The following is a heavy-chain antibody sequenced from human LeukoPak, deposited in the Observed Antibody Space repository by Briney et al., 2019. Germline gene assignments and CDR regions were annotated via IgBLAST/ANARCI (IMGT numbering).Heavy chain of an antibody. V-gene: IGHV1-24*01. CDR2: FDPEVGET. CDR1: GNTLSEFS. CDR3: ATDLLAGGLKTFEP. Sequence: GTSVKVSCKVTGNTLSEFSMHWVRQSPGKGLEWMRGFDPEVGETVYAQKFQGRVTMTEDTSTETAYMELSSLRSEDTAVYYCATDLLAGGLKTFEPWGQGTLVTVSS. J-gene: IGHJ5*02.